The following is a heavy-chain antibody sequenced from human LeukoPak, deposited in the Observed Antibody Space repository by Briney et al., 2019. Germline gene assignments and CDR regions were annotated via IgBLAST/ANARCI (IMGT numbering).Heavy chain of an antibody. CDR1: GGTFSSYA. D-gene: IGHD2-2*01. J-gene: IGHJ3*02. CDR3: ARVVDCSSTSCPYDYAFDI. V-gene: IGHV1-69*05. Sequence: SVKVSCKASGGTFSSYAISWVRQAPGQGLEWMGGIIPIFGTANYAQKFQGRVTITTDESTSTAYMELSSLGSEDTAVYYCARVVDCSSTSCPYDYAFDIWGQGTMVTVSS. CDR2: IIPIFGTA.